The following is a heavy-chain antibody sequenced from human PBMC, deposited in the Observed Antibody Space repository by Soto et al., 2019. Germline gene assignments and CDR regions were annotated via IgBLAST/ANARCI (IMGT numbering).Heavy chain of an antibody. V-gene: IGHV1-18*04. CDR1: GYTFTSYG. J-gene: IGHJ6*02. CDR3: AREGRGPTPSYYYYGMDV. CDR2: ISAYNGNP. Sequence: QVQLVQSGAEVKKPGASVKVSCKASGYTFTSYGISWVRQAPGQGLEWMGWISAYNGNPNYAQKLQGKVTMTTDTSTSTAYMELRSLRSDDTAVYYCAREGRGPTPSYYYYGMDVWGQGTTVTVSS.